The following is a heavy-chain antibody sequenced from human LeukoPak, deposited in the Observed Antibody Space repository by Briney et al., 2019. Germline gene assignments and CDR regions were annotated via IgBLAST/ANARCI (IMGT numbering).Heavy chain of an antibody. CDR2: ISWNSGSI. CDR1: GFTFDDYA. CDR3: AKGRDGYNYDAFDI. Sequence: QPGRSLRLSCAASGFTFDDYAMHWVRQAPGKGLEWVSGISWNSGSIGYADSVKGRFTISRDNAKNSLYLQMNSLRAEDMALYYCAKGRDGYNYDAFDIWGQGTMVTVSS. D-gene: IGHD5-24*01. J-gene: IGHJ3*02. V-gene: IGHV3-9*03.